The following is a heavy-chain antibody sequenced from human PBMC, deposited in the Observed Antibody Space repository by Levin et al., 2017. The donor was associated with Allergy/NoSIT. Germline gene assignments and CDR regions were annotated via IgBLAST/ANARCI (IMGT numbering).Heavy chain of an antibody. CDR2: IYPGDSDT. J-gene: IGHJ4*02. D-gene: IGHD2-15*01. CDR3: ARLGYCSGDSCYRNIDY. Sequence: GESLKISCKGSGYTFTNYWIGWVRQMPGRGLEWMAIIYPGDSDTRYSPSFQGHVTISADKSISTAYLQWSSLKASDTAMHYCARLGYCSGDSCYRNIDYWGQGTLVTVSS. V-gene: IGHV5-51*01. CDR1: GYTFTNYW.